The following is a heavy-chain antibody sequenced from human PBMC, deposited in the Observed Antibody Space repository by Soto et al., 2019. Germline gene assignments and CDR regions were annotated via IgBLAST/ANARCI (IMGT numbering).Heavy chain of an antibody. D-gene: IGHD2-21*02. V-gene: IGHV3-30*18. J-gene: IGHJ4*02. CDR2: ISYDGSNK. Sequence: GGSLRLSCAASGFTFSSYGMHWVRQAPGKGLEWVAVISYDGSNKYYADSVKGRFTISRDNSKNTLYLQMNSLRAEDTAVYYCAKDWADYYFDYWGQGTLVTVSS. CDR3: AKDWADYYFDY. CDR1: GFTFSSYG.